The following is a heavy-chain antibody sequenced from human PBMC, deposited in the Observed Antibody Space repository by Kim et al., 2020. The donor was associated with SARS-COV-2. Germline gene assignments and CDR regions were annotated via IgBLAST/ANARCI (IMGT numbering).Heavy chain of an antibody. D-gene: IGHD1-26*01. CDR3: AKTIGSYSRAFDI. J-gene: IGHJ3*02. V-gene: IGHV3-23*01. Sequence: FSEHVKDRFTISRDNSNNALSRQTNSMRADETAVYYCAKTIGSYSRAFDIWGQGTMVTVSS.